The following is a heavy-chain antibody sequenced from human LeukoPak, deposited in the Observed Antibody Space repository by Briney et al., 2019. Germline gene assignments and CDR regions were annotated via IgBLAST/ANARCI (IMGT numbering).Heavy chain of an antibody. J-gene: IGHJ4*02. CDR2: ISGSGSST. D-gene: IGHD5-18*01. CDR3: AKGGYNYNYLFDY. Sequence: GGSLRLSCAASGFTFRNYDMSWVRQAPGKGLEWVSAISGSGSSTYYADSVKGHFTISRDNSKNTLFLQMNSLRVEDTAIYYCAKGGYNYNYLFDYWGQGALVTVSS. V-gene: IGHV3-23*01. CDR1: GFTFRNYD.